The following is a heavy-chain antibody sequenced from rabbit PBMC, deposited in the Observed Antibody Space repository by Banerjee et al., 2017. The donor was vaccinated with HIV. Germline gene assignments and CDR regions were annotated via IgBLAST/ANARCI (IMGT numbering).Heavy chain of an antibody. CDR2: IVAGSSGTT. CDR1: GFSFSSSYY. V-gene: IGHV1S45*01. D-gene: IGHD1-1*01. CDR3: ARAGGFENYFNL. J-gene: IGHJ4*01. Sequence: QEQLVESGGGLVQPEGSLTLTCTASGFSFSSSYYMCWVRQAPGKGLEWIGCIVAGSSGTTYYASWAKGRFTISKTSSTTVTLQMTSLTAADTATYFCARAGGFENYFNLWAPGTLVTVS.